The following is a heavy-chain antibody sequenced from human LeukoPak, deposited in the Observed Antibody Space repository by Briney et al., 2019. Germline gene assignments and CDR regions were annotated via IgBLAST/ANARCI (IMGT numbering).Heavy chain of an antibody. Sequence: PSETLSLTCTVSGASINSYYFAWIRQPAGEGLEWIGRVFSDGATDSNPSLQSRVTMSLDTSKNQVSLKLSSVAAADTAVYYCARTFCSGGNCFHFDYWGQGTLVTVSS. CDR2: VFSDGAT. CDR1: GASINSYY. CDR3: ARTFCSGGNCFHFDY. D-gene: IGHD2-15*01. V-gene: IGHV4-4*07. J-gene: IGHJ4*02.